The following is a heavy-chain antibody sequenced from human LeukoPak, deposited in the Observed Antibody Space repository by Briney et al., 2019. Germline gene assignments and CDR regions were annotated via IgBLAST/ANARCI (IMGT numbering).Heavy chain of an antibody. CDR2: ISYDGSNK. J-gene: IGHJ4*02. Sequence: GGSLRLSCAASGFTFSSYAMHWVRQAPDKGLEWVAVISYDGSNKYYADSVKGRFTISRDNSKNTLYLQMNSLGAEDTAVYFCARGGGDYCFDYWGQGALVTVSS. CDR1: GFTFSSYA. CDR3: ARGGGDYCFDY. D-gene: IGHD2-21*02. V-gene: IGHV3-30-3*01.